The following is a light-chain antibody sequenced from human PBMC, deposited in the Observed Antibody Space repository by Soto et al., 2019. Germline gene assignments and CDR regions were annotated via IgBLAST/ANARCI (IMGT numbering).Light chain of an antibody. CDR1: ESVIRN. Sequence: RASESVIRNLAWFQQKPGQAPRLLIYGASTRAPGVPARFSGSGSGTDFTLTISSLEPEDFAVYYCQQYNNWLPTFGGGTKVDIK. J-gene: IGKJ4*01. CDR2: GAS. V-gene: IGKV3-15*01. CDR3: QQYNNWLPT.